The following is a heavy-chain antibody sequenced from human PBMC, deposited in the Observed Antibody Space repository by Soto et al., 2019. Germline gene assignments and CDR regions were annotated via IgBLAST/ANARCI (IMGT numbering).Heavy chain of an antibody. Sequence: LKISCKGSGYKFSNLWLGWVRQMPGKGLECIGVMYPGTSDIRYSPSFQGQVTISADNSISTAYLHWNSLKASDTALYYCATQRDFYYGMDVWSEGTTVTVSS. D-gene: IGHD6-25*01. J-gene: IGHJ6*04. CDR1: GYKFSNLW. CDR3: ATQRDFYYGMDV. CDR2: MYPGTSDI. V-gene: IGHV5-51*01.